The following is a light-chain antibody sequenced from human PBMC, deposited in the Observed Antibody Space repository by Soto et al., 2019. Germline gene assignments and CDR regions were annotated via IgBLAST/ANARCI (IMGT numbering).Light chain of an antibody. CDR3: KWRSDWPPRLT. J-gene: IGKJ4*02. V-gene: IGKV3-11*01. Sequence: EVVLTQSPDTLSLSPGERATLSCRASESIGNYLAWYQQKLGQAPKLLIYDASHRAIGIPGRFSGDGSGTDFTLTISSLAPEDFAVYYCKWRSDWPPRLTVGGGTKVEIK. CDR2: DAS. CDR1: ESIGNY.